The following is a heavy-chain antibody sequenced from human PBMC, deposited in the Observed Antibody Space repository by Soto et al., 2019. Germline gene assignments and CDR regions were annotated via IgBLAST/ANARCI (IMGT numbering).Heavy chain of an antibody. CDR2: ISAYNGNT. V-gene: IGHV1-18*01. Sequence: ASVKVSCKASGYTFTSYGISWVRQAPGQGLEWMGWISAYNGNTNYAQKLQGRVTMTTDTSTSTAYMELRSLRSDDTAVYYCARDIVVVPAAIIRWFDPWGQGTLXTVSS. J-gene: IGHJ5*02. D-gene: IGHD2-2*02. CDR3: ARDIVVVPAAIIRWFDP. CDR1: GYTFTSYG.